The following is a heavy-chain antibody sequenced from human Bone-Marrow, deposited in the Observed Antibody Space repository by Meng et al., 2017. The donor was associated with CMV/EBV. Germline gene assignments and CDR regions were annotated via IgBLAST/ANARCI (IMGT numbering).Heavy chain of an antibody. V-gene: IGHV3-74*01. Sequence: GESLKISCAASGFTFSSYWMHWVRQAPGKGLVWVSRINSDGSSTNYADSVKGRFTISRDNSKNKLYLQMNSLRAEDTAVYYCSKEGIVGATTGRGYYGMAVWGQGPTVPVYS. CDR3: SKEGIVGATTGRGYYGMAV. D-gene: IGHD1-26*01. J-gene: IGHJ6*02. CDR1: GFTFSSYW. CDR2: INSDGSST.